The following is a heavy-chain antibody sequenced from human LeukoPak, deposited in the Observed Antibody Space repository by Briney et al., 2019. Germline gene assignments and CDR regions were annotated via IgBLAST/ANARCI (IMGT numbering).Heavy chain of an antibody. CDR2: ISYDGSNK. D-gene: IGHD1-26*01. Sequence: GRSLRLSCAASGFTFSSYAMHWVRQAPGKGLEWVAVISYDGSNKYYADSVKGRFTISRDNSKNTLYLQMNSLRAEDTAVYYCARDPGGPYWGQGTLVTVSS. J-gene: IGHJ4*02. CDR3: ARDPGGPY. CDR1: GFTFSSYA. V-gene: IGHV3-30*04.